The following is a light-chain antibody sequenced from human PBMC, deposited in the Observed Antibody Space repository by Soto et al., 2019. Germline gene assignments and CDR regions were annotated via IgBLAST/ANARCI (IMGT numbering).Light chain of an antibody. V-gene: IGKV3D-15*01. CDR1: QSVSSN. CDR2: DIS. Sequence: EIVMTQSPATLSVSPGERATLSCRASQSVSSNLAWYQQKPGQAPRLLIYDISARATGIPTRFSGSGSGTEFTRTISSLQSEDFAVYYCQQYNDWPLTVGGGTKVEIK. CDR3: QQYNDWPLT. J-gene: IGKJ4*02.